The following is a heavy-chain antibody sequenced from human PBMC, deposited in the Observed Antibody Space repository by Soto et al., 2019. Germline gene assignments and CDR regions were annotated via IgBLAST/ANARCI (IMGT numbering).Heavy chain of an antibody. V-gene: IGHV1-24*01. CDR1: GYTLTELS. Sequence: GASVKVSCKVSGYTLTELSMHWVRQAPGKGLEWMGGFDPEDGETIYAQKFQGRVTMTEDTSTDTAYMELSSLRSEDTAVYYCATDLPGMRDIVSRPSWPRTNYYYYGMEVWGQGTTVTVSS. CDR2: FDPEDGET. D-gene: IGHD2-15*01. J-gene: IGHJ6*02. CDR3: ATDLPGMRDIVSRPSWPRTNYYYYGMEV.